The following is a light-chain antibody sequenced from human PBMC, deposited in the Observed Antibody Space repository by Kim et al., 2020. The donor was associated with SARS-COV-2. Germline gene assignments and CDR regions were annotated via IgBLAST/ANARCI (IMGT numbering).Light chain of an antibody. CDR2: EVS. J-gene: IGLJ1*01. V-gene: IGLV2-8*01. Sequence: PIPRPGTYADVGGYKYVSWYQQHPVKAPKLMIYEVSKRPSGVPDRFSGSKSGNTASLTVSGLQAEDEADYYCSSYAGPTTRSVVVIGTKVTVL. CDR1: YADVGGYKY. CDR3: SSYAGPTTRSV.